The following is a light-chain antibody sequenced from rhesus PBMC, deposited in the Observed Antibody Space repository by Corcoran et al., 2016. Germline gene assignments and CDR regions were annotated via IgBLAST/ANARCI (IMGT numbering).Light chain of an antibody. CDR3: LLYYSDVQLV. Sequence: QSVLTQPPSASEAARKSVTISCSGSSSNIGANSVTWYQQLPETAPRLLIYNNDRRASGVSDRFSGSKSGASASLAISGLQTEDEADYYCLLYYSDVQLVFGSGTKLTVL. CDR1: SSNIGANS. CDR2: NND. J-gene: IGLJ6*01. V-gene: IGLV1-60*01.